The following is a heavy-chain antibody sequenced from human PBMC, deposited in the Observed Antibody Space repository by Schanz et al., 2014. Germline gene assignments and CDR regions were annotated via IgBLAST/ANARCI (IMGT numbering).Heavy chain of an antibody. CDR2: MYINSGST. Sequence: EEQLVESGGGLIQPGGSLRLSCAVSGFTVNTNYMSWVRQAPGKGLEWISSMYINSGSTQYADSVKGRFIISRDSSKNTLFLQMNSLRAEDTAVYFCARDGGRDGYNLAFDVWGQGTLVTVSS. V-gene: IGHV3-53*01. CDR1: GFTVNTNY. D-gene: IGHD5-12*01. J-gene: IGHJ3*01. CDR3: ARDGGRDGYNLAFDV.